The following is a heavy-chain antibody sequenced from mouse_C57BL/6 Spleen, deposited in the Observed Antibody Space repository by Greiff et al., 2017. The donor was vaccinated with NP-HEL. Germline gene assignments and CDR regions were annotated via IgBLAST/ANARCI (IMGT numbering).Heavy chain of an antibody. CDR1: GYSITSGYD. D-gene: IGHD2-3*01. CDR3: ARGKDGYYWFAY. CDR2: ISYSGST. V-gene: IGHV3-1*01. J-gene: IGHJ3*01. Sequence: EVQLVESGPGMVKPSQSLSLTCTVTGYSITSGYDWHWIRHFPGNKLEWMGYISYSGSTNYNPSLKSRISITHDTSKNHFFLKLNSVTTEDTATYYCARGKDGYYWFAYWGQGTLVTVSA.